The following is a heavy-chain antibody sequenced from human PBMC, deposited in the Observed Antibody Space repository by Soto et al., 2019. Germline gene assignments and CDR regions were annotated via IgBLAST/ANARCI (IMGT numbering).Heavy chain of an antibody. J-gene: IGHJ6*02. CDR3: TTGGATVTPGPPVDYYYYGMDV. V-gene: IGHV3-15*07. D-gene: IGHD4-17*01. Sequence: EVQLVESGGGLVKPGGSLRLSCAASGFTFSNAWMNWVRQAPGKGLEWVGRIKSKTDGGTTDYAAPVKGRFTISRDDSKNTLYLQMNSLKTEDTAVYYCTTGGATVTPGPPVDYYYYGMDVWGQGTTVTVSS. CDR2: IKSKTDGGTT. CDR1: GFTFSNAW.